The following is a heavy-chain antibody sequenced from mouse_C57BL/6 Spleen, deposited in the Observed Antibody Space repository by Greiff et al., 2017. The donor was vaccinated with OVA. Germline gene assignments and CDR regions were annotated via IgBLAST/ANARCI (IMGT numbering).Heavy chain of an antibody. CDR2: INPSSGYT. CDR3: ARSGLLYYYAMDY. V-gene: IGHV1-7*01. CDR1: GYTFTSYW. Sequence: VNVVESGAELAKPGASVKLSCKASGYTFTSYWMHWVKQRPGQGLEWIGYINPSSGYTKYNQKFKDKATLTADKSSSTAYMQLSSLTYEDSAVYYCARSGLLYYYAMDYWGQGTSVTVSS. D-gene: IGHD1-1*02. J-gene: IGHJ4*01.